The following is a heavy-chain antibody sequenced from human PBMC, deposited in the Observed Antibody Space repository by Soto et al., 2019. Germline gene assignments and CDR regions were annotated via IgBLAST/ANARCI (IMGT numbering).Heavy chain of an antibody. CDR2: IDWDDDK. CDR1: GFSLSTSGMC. D-gene: IGHD6-6*01. Sequence: ESGPTLVNPTQTLTLTCTFSGFSLSTSGMCVSWIGQPPGQALEWLALIDWDDDKYYSTSLKTRLTISKDTSKNQVVLTMTNMDPVDTDTYYCARSDSSSTQFDPWGQGTLVTVSS. V-gene: IGHV2-70*01. CDR3: ARSDSSSTQFDP. J-gene: IGHJ5*02.